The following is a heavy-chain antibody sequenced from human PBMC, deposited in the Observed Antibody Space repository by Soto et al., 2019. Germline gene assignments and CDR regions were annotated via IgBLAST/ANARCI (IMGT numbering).Heavy chain of an antibody. Sequence: QVQLVQSGAEVKKPGASVKVSCKASGYTFTSYGISWVRQAPGQGLEWMGWISAYNGNTNYAQKLQGRVTMTTDTSTSTAYMELRSLRSDYTAVYYCARGSCSSTSCYGYYYYYMDVWGKGTTVTVSS. CDR3: ARGSCSSTSCYGYYYYYMDV. J-gene: IGHJ6*03. CDR2: ISAYNGNT. D-gene: IGHD2-2*01. V-gene: IGHV1-18*01. CDR1: GYTFTSYG.